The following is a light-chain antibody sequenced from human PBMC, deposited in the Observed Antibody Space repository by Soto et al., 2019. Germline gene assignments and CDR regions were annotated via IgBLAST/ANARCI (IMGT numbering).Light chain of an antibody. CDR1: SSDVGGYNY. V-gene: IGLV2-14*01. CDR3: SSYTSSSTLV. Sequence: QSALTQPASVSGSPGQSITISCTGTSSDVGGYNYVSWYQQHPGKAPKLMIYEVSNRPSGVSNRFSGSKSGNTASLTISGLQAEDEADCSSYTSSSTLVFGPGTKLTVL. J-gene: IGLJ1*01. CDR2: EVS.